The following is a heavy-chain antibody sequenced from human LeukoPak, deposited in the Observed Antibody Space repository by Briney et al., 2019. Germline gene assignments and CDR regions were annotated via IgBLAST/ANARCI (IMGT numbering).Heavy chain of an antibody. CDR2: INPNSGGT. J-gene: IGHJ5*02. V-gene: IGHV1-2*02. CDR3: ARTPPVTIFGVVPNWFDP. D-gene: IGHD3-3*01. CDR1: GYTFTGYY. Sequence: ASVKVSCKASGYTFTGYYMHWVRQAPGQGLEWMGWINPNSGGTNYAQKFQGRVTMTRDTSISTAYMELSRLRSDDTAVYYCARTPPVTIFGVVPNWFDPWGQGTLVTVSS.